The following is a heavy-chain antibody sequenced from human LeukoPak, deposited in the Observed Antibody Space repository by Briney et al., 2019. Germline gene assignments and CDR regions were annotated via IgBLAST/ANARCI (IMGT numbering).Heavy chain of an antibody. Sequence: PSETPSLTCTVSGGSISSYYWSWIRQPAGKGLEWIGRIYTSGSTNYNPSLKSRVTMSVDTSKNQFSLKLSSVTAADTAVYYCARDLRDYDFWSGYPSNGGFDPWGQGTLVTVSS. V-gene: IGHV4-4*07. CDR1: GGSISSYY. CDR2: IYTSGST. D-gene: IGHD3-3*01. J-gene: IGHJ5*02. CDR3: ARDLRDYDFWSGYPSNGGFDP.